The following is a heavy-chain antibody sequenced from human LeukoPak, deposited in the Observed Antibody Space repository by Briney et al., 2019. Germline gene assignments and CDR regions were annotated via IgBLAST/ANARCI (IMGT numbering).Heavy chain of an antibody. V-gene: IGHV3-53*01. D-gene: IGHD6-13*01. CDR2: IYSGGST. Sequence: GGSLRLSCAASGFTVSSNYMSWVRQAPGKGLEWVSVIYSGGSTYHADSVKGRFTISRDNSKNTLYLQMNSLRAEDTAVYYCARDLGRSWYHFDYWGQGTLVTVSS. CDR1: GFTVSSNY. J-gene: IGHJ4*02. CDR3: ARDLGRSWYHFDY.